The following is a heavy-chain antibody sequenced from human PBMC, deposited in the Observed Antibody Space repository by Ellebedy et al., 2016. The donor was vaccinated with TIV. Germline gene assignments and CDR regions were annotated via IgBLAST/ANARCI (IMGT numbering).Heavy chain of an antibody. CDR1: GFTFRNYP. CDR2: IGDDSSDM. J-gene: IGHJ6*02. Sequence: GGSLTLSXAASGFTFRNYPMNWVRQAPGKGLEWVSYIGDDSSDMYYADSVKGRFTISRDNAKNSLYLQMNSLRDEDTAVYYCAKDKAHWAMDVWGQGTTVTVSS. V-gene: IGHV3-48*02. CDR3: AKDKAHWAMDV. D-gene: IGHD3-16*01.